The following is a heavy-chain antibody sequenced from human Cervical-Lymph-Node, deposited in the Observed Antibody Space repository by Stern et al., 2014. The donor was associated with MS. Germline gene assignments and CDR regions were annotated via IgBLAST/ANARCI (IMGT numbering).Heavy chain of an antibody. CDR1: GFIFTTYG. V-gene: IGHV3-30*18. J-gene: IGHJ4*02. CDR2: ISYDGTKT. Sequence: QVQLVESGGGVVQSGRSLRLSCAASGFIFTTYGMHWVRQAPGKGLEWVAVISYDGTKTYYAEFVKGRFSISRDSSNNMVYLQMSGLRAEDTAVYFCAKDRQRRYDYDSSGYAYFDYWGQGTWVTVSS. D-gene: IGHD3-22*01. CDR3: AKDRQRRYDYDSSGYAYFDY.